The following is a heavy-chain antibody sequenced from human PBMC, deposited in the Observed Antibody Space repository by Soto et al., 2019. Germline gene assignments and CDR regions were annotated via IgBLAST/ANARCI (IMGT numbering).Heavy chain of an antibody. CDR2: INPNSGGT. J-gene: IGHJ4*02. D-gene: IGHD6-19*01. Sequence: ASVKVSCKASGYTFTGYYMHWVRQAPGQGLEWMGWINPNSGGTNYAQKFQGWVTMTRDTSISTAYMELSRLRSDDTAVYYCARQAVAGTQPFDYWGQGTLVTVSS. CDR3: ARQAVAGTQPFDY. V-gene: IGHV1-2*04. CDR1: GYTFTGYY.